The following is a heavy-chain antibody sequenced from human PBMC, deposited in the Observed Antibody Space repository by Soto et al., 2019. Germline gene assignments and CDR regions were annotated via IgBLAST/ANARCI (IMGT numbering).Heavy chain of an antibody. CDR2: TYYRSKWYN. Sequence: PSQTLSLTCAISGDSVSSNSAASNSIRQSASRGLEWLGRTYYRSKWYNDYAVSVKSRITINPDTSKNQFSLQLNSVTPEDTAVYYCARVNYYYDSGYFDYWGQGTLVTVSS. V-gene: IGHV6-1*01. D-gene: IGHD3-22*01. CDR3: ARVNYYYDSGYFDY. CDR1: GDSVSSNSAA. J-gene: IGHJ4*02.